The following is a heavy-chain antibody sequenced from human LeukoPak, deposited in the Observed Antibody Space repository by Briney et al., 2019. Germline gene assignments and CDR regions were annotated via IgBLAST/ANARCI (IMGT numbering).Heavy chain of an antibody. Sequence: PGRSLRLSCAASGFTFSSYAMHWVRQAPGKGLEWVAVISYDGSNKYYADSVKGRFTISRDNSKNTLYLQMNSLRAEDTAVYYCARETLTYYYDSSGYPFFDYWGQGTLVTVSS. V-gene: IGHV3-30-3*01. J-gene: IGHJ4*02. CDR1: GFTFSSYA. CDR2: ISYDGSNK. CDR3: ARETLTYYYDSSGYPFFDY. D-gene: IGHD3-22*01.